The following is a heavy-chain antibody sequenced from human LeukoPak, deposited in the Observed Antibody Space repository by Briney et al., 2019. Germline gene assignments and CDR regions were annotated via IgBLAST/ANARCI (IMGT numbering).Heavy chain of an antibody. CDR1: GFTFSTFA. CDR2: IGGSGSDT. V-gene: IGHV3-23*01. D-gene: IGHD6-19*01. J-gene: IGHJ4*02. Sequence: GGSLRFSCAASGFTFSTFAMNWVRQAPGKGLEWVSTIGGSGSDTYYADSVKGRFTISRDNSKNTVSLQMNSLRADDTAVYYCVREAGCGWPLDYWGRGTLVTVSS. CDR3: VREAGCGWPLDY.